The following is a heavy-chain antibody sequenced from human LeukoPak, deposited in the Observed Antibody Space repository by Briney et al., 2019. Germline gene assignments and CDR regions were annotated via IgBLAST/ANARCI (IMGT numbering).Heavy chain of an antibody. Sequence: ASVKVSCKASGYTFIDNYIHWVRQAPGQGLEWMGWINPHNGGTKYALKFQGRVTMTSDRSTTTVYMEVTRLRSDDTAVFYCAREAASFGTSLGYMDVWGKGTTVTVPS. J-gene: IGHJ6*03. CDR3: AREAASFGTSLGYMDV. V-gene: IGHV1-2*02. CDR1: GYTFIDNY. D-gene: IGHD2-15*01. CDR2: INPHNGGT.